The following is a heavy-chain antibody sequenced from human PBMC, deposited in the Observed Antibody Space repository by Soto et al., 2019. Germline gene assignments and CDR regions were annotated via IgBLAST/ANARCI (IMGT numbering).Heavy chain of an antibody. V-gene: IGHV3-48*03. CDR2: ITSSGSTI. Sequence: GGSLRLSCAASGFTFSSYEMNWVRQAPGKRLEWCSYITSSGSTIYYAVSVKGRFTISRDNAKNSLYLQMNSLRAEDTAVYYCARAGAGITSAGTIDYWGQGTLVTVSS. D-gene: IGHD6-13*01. CDR3: ARAGAGITSAGTIDY. CDR1: GFTFSSYE. J-gene: IGHJ4*02.